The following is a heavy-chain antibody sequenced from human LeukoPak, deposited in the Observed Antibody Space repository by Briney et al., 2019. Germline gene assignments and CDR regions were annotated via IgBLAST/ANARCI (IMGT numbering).Heavy chain of an antibody. CDR2: IYYSGTT. CDR1: GGSISSTAYY. Sequence: SETLSLTCTVSGGSISSTAYYWGWIRQPPGKGLEWIGSIYYSGTTHYNPSLESRVTISVDTSKNQFSLKLASVTAADTAIYYCAKGAGGFSYYNWFDPWGQGTLVTVSS. D-gene: IGHD5-18*01. V-gene: IGHV4-39*07. CDR3: AKGAGGFSYYNWFDP. J-gene: IGHJ5*02.